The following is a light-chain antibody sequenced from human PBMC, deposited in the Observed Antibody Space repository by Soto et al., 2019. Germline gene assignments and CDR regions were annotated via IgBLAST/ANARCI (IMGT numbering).Light chain of an antibody. Sequence: AIQLTQAPSSLSASVGGRVTITCRASQDISGFVAWYQQKVGKPPKLLIYDVSSLESGVASRFRGRGSGTNFSLTITALQPEAFAPSSSHNFNSYLQVTFGQGTRLEIK. CDR3: HNFNSYLQVT. V-gene: IGKV1-13*02. CDR2: DVS. J-gene: IGKJ5*01. CDR1: QDISGF.